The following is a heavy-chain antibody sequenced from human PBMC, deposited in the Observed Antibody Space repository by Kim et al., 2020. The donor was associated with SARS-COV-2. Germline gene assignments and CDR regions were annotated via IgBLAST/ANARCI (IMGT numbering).Heavy chain of an antibody. CDR3: ARDLFHSGFAY. CDR1: GYTFTNYA. J-gene: IGHJ4*02. CDR2: INAGNGNI. V-gene: IGHV1-3*01. Sequence: ASVKVSCKASGYTFTNYATQWVRQAPGQWLEWMGWINAGNGNIQYSQKFQGRVTITSDTSASTAYMELNSLTSEDTAVYYCARDLFHSGFAYWGQGTLVT. D-gene: IGHD2-21*01.